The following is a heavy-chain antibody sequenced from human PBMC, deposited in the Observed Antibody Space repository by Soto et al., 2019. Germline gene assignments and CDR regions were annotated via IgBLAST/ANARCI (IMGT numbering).Heavy chain of an antibody. D-gene: IGHD3-10*01. CDR3: ARDLKFGQADY. J-gene: IGHJ4*02. CDR1: SGSIGTYF. V-gene: IGHV4-4*07. Sequence: PSETLSLTCTVSSGSIGTYFWSWIRQPSGKGLEWIGRIYTSGSTNYNPSLKSRVTMSVDTSKNQFSLKLSSVTAADTAVYYCARDLKFGQADYWGQGSQVTVSS. CDR2: IYTSGST.